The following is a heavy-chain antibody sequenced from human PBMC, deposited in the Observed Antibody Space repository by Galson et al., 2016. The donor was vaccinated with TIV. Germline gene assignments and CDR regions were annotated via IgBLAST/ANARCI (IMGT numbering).Heavy chain of an antibody. Sequence: SLRLSCATSGFTFSRADINWVRQAPGKGLEWVSYISATGTYKYYADSVMGRFTISRDNAQNSLYLQLDSLRAEDPGVYYCATVRGRTVVAAGPYFDSWGQGTLVTVSS. CDR3: ATVRGRTVVAAGPYFDS. V-gene: IGHV3-21*06. J-gene: IGHJ4*02. CDR1: GFTFSRAD. CDR2: ISATGTYK. D-gene: IGHD2-21*01.